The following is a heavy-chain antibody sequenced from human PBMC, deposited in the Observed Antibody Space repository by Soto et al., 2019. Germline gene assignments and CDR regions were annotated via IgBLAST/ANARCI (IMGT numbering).Heavy chain of an antibody. CDR3: AKRDYSASSSFSPFFHR. V-gene: IGHV3-23*01. Sequence: PGGSLRLSCAASGFTFSDYAMSWVRQAPGKGLEWVSGITGNAGRTYYADPVKGRFTISRDNSRNTLYLQLNSLRTEDTAAYYCAKRDYSASSSFSPFFHRWGQGTLVTVSS. J-gene: IGHJ5*02. CDR2: ITGNAGRT. CDR1: GFTFSDYA. D-gene: IGHD3-22*01.